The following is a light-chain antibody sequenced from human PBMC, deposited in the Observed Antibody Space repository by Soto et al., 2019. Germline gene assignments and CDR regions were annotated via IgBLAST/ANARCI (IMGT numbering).Light chain of an antibody. V-gene: IGKV1-9*01. Sequence: DIQLTQSPSFLSASVGDRVTITCRASQGVSSYLAWYQQKPGKAPKLLIYAASTLQSGVSSRFSGSGSGTEFTLTVSSLQPEDFATYYCQQLYSYPLTFGGGTKVEI. CDR2: AAS. J-gene: IGKJ4*01. CDR3: QQLYSYPLT. CDR1: QGVSSY.